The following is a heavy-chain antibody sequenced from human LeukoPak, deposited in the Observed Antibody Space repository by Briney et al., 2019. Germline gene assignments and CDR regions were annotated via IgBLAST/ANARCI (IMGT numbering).Heavy chain of an antibody. CDR3: VRDGAVVTSGSYPWRYFQY. CDR1: GFTFSSYS. D-gene: IGHD3-10*01. Sequence: PGGSLRLSCAASGFTFSSYSMNWVRHAPGKGLEWVSYIGHTGSITDYADSVKGRFTISRDNAKNSLYLQMNTLRAEDTAVYYCVRDGAVVTSGSYPWRYFQYWGQGTLVTVSS. J-gene: IGHJ1*01. CDR2: IGHTGSIT. V-gene: IGHV3-48*04.